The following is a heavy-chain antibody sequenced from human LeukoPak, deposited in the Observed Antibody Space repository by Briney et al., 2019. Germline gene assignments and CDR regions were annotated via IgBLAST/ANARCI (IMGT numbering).Heavy chain of an antibody. CDR1: GGSFSTYY. D-gene: IGHD3-3*01. V-gene: IGHV4-34*01. J-gene: IGHJ6*02. Sequence: SETLSLTCAVYGGSFSTYYWSWIRQPPGKGLEWIGEINHSGSTNYNPSLKSRVTISVDTSKNQFSLKLSSVTAADTAVYYCARMPRPRIGILEWLPSHLYYYGMDVWGQGTTVTVSS. CDR2: INHSGST. CDR3: ARMPRPRIGILEWLPSHLYYYGMDV.